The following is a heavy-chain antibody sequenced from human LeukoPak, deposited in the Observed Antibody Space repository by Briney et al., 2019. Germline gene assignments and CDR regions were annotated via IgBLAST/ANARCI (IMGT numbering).Heavy chain of an antibody. Sequence: SETLSLTCTVSGGSISGYYWSWIRQPAGKGLEWIGRIYTSGSTNYNPSLKSRVTMSVDTSKNQFSLKLSSVTAADTAVYYCARVGPDVVVPAAIGHYYMDVWGKGTTVTVSS. CDR2: IYTSGST. CDR3: ARVGPDVVVPAAIGHYYMDV. D-gene: IGHD2-2*01. V-gene: IGHV4-4*07. J-gene: IGHJ6*03. CDR1: GGSISGYY.